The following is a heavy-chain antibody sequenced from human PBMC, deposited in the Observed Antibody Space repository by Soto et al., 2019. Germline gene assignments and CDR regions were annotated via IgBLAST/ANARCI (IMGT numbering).Heavy chain of an antibody. CDR1: GDPVSDGSYY. J-gene: IGHJ4*02. CDR2: IYHTGNT. V-gene: IGHV4-31*03. D-gene: IGHD7-27*01. CDR3: AAKLGTTHYFDF. Sequence: QVQLQESGPGLVQPSQTLSLTCSVSGDPVSDGSYYWTWVRQHPVKGLEWIGYIYHTGNTYYNPSLHSRLIMSIATSKNQFSLRPYSLTAADTAVYFCAAKLGTTHYFDFWGQGSLVAVSS.